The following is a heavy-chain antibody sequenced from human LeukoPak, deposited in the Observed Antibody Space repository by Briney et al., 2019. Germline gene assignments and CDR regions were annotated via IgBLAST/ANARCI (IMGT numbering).Heavy chain of an antibody. CDR3: AKEDSDCSGGSCYPNYYYYYYMDV. CDR1: GFTFSSYG. D-gene: IGHD2-15*01. Sequence: GGSLRLSCAASGFTFSSYGMHWVRQAPGKGLEWVAFIRYDGSNKYYADSVKGRFTISRDNSKNTLCLQMNSLRAEDTAVYYCAKEDSDCSGGSCYPNYYYYYYMDVWGKGTTVTVSS. CDR2: IRYDGSNK. V-gene: IGHV3-30*02. J-gene: IGHJ6*03.